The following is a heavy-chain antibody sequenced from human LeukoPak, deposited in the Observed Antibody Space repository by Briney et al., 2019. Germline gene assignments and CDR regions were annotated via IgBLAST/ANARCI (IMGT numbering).Heavy chain of an antibody. CDR2: ISYDGSNK. J-gene: IGHJ4*02. CDR3: ARERPIPAYDY. CDR1: GFTFSSYA. Sequence: GGSLRLSCAASGFTFSSYAMHWVRQAPGKGLEWVAVISYDGSNKYYADSVKGRFTISRDNSKNTLYLQMNSLRAEDTAVYYCARERPIPAYDYWGRGTLVTVSS. V-gene: IGHV3-30-3*01.